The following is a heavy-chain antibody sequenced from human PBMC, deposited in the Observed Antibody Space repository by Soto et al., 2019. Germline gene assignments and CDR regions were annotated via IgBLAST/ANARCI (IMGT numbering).Heavy chain of an antibody. CDR3: ARPRYSSSWYENYYYYGMDV. Sequence: SETLSLTCTVSGGSISSSSYYWGWIRQPPGKGLEWIGSIYYSGSTYYNPSLKSRVTISVDTSKNQFSLKLSSVTAADTAVYYCARPRYSSSWYENYYYYGMDVWGQGTTVTVSS. V-gene: IGHV4-39*01. CDR2: IYYSGST. D-gene: IGHD6-13*01. J-gene: IGHJ6*02. CDR1: GGSISSSSYY.